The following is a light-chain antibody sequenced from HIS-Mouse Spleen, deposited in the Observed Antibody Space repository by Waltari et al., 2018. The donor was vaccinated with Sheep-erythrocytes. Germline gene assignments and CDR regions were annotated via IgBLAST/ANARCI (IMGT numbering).Light chain of an antibody. V-gene: IGLV2-23*01. CDR3: CSYAGSSTPWV. CDR1: SSDVGSYNL. J-gene: IGLJ3*02. Sequence: SPGQSITISCTGTSSDVGSYNLVSWYQQHPGKAPKLMIYEGSKRPSGVSNRFSGSKSGNTASMTISGLQAEDEADYYCCSYAGSSTPWVFGGGTKLTVL. CDR2: EGS.